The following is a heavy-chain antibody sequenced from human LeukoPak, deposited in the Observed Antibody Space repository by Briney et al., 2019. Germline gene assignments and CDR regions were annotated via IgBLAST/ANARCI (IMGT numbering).Heavy chain of an antibody. Sequence: SETLSLTCAVSGGSISSYYWSWIRQPAGKGLEWIGRIYTSGSTNYNPSLKSRVTMSVDTSKNQFSLKLSSVTAADTAVYYCARGHYSYGYFDYWGQGTLVTVSS. CDR1: GGSISSYY. D-gene: IGHD5-18*01. CDR3: ARGHYSYGYFDY. V-gene: IGHV4-4*07. CDR2: IYTSGST. J-gene: IGHJ4*02.